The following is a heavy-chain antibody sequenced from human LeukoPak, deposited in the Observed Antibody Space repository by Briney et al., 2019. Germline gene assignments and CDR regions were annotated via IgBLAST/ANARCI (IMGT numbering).Heavy chain of an antibody. CDR2: ISSSSSTI. J-gene: IGHJ3*02. V-gene: IGHV3-48*02. CDR3: ARVYSSSWKIGGAFDI. CDR1: GFTFSSYS. D-gene: IGHD6-13*01. Sequence: GGSLRLSCAASGFTFSSYSMNWVRQAPGKGLEWVSYISSSSSTIYYADSVKGRFTISRDNPKNSLYLQMNSLRDEDTAVYYCARVYSSSWKIGGAFDIWGQGTMVTVSS.